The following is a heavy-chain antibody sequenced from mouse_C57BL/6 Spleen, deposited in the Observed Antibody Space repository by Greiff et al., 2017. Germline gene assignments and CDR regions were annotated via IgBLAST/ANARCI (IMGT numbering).Heavy chain of an antibody. Sequence: EVMLVESGGDLVKPGGSLKLSCAASGFTFSSYGMSWVRQTPDKRLEWVATISSGGSYTYYPDSVKGRFTISRDNAKNTLYLQMSSLKSEDTAMYYCASQGVVWYFDVWGTGTTVTVSS. CDR2: ISSGGSYT. CDR3: ASQGVVWYFDV. D-gene: IGHD1-1*02. J-gene: IGHJ1*03. CDR1: GFTFSSYG. V-gene: IGHV5-6*02.